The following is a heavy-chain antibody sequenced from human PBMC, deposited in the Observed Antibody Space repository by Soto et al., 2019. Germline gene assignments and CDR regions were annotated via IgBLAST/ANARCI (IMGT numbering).Heavy chain of an antibody. CDR2: ISRSSTYF. D-gene: IGHD6-19*01. J-gene: IGHJ5*02. CDR3: VRDISGPAERNWFDP. CDR1: GMTFADYN. V-gene: IGHV3-21*01. Sequence: PGGSLRLSCVTSGMTFADYNMNWVRQAPGKGLEWVSAISRSSTYFYYADSVKGRFTVSRDDAKNSLFLHMGGLTTDDTGVYVCVRDISGPAERNWFDPWGQGTLVTVSS.